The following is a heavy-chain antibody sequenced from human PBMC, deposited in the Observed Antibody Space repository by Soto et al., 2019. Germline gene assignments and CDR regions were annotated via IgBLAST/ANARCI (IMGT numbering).Heavy chain of an antibody. CDR3: ARDGSAGSHLFEY. V-gene: IGHV4-59*01. CDR1: GGSISSYY. J-gene: IGHJ4*02. Sequence: SETLSLTCTVSGGSISSYYWSWIRQPPGKGLEWIGYIYYSWSTNYNPSLKSRVTISVDTSKNQFSLKLSSVTAADTAVYYCARDGSAGSHLFEYWGQGALVAVSS. D-gene: IGHD6-13*01. CDR2: IYYSWST.